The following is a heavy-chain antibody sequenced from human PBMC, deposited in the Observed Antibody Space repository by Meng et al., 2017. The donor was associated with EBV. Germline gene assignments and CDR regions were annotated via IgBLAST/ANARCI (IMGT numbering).Heavy chain of an antibody. J-gene: IGHJ5*02. V-gene: IGHV4-61*01. CDR1: GGSVNNESYY. D-gene: IGHD4-11*01. CDR2: IYYTGST. CDR3: ARGDYTNYPRWFDP. Sequence: QVQLQESGPGLVKPSEXLSLTCTLSGGSVNNESYYWGWIRQPPGKGLEYIGYIYYTGSTNYNSSLKSRVTISLDKSKNQFSLKLTSLTAADTAIYYCARGDYTNYPRWFDPWGQGTLVTVSS.